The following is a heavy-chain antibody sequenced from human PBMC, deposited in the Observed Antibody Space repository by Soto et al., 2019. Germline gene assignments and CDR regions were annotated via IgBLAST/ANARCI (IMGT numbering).Heavy chain of an antibody. D-gene: IGHD2-2*01. Sequence: GGSLRLSCAASGFTFSSFAMSWVRQAPGKGLEWVSTISGSGGRTFYADSVKGRFTISRDNSKDTLYLQMSSLRAEDTAVYYCAKLIVEVEAAASPLDSRGQRTPVTVSS. CDR3: AKLIVEVEAAASPLDS. J-gene: IGHJ4*02. CDR2: ISGSGGRT. CDR1: GFTFSSFA. V-gene: IGHV3-23*01.